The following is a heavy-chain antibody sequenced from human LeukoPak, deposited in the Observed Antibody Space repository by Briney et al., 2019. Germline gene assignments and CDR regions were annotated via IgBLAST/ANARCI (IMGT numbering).Heavy chain of an antibody. CDR2: IYHSGST. D-gene: IGHD3-10*01. CDR1: GGSISSGGYY. J-gene: IGHJ4*02. V-gene: IGHV4-30-2*01. Sequence: SETLSLTCAVSGGSISSGGYYWSWIRQPPGKGLEWIGYIYHSGSTYYNPSLKSRVTISVDRSKNQFSLKLSSVTAADTAVYYCARGVRGAIDYWGQGTLVTVSS. CDR3: ARGVRGAIDY.